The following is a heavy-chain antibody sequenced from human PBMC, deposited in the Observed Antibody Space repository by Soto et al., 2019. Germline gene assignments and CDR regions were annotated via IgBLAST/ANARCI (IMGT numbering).Heavy chain of an antibody. Sequence: QVQLVQSGAEVKKPGSSVKVSCKASGDTFSFYTINWVRQAPGLGLEWVGRINPILSMSNYAQKFQGRVTMDGDKSTDPAYMELRSLRSEDTAMYFCATSYGSGYRAFDSWGQGALVTVSS. CDR3: ATSYGSGYRAFDS. CDR1: GDTFSFYT. V-gene: IGHV1-69*02. CDR2: INPILSMS. D-gene: IGHD3-10*01. J-gene: IGHJ4*02.